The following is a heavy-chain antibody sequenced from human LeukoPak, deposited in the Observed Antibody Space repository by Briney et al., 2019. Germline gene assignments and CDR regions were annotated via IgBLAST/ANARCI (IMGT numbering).Heavy chain of an antibody. CDR1: GGTFSSYA. Sequence: SVKVSCKASGGTFSSYAISWVRQAPGQGLEWMGGIIPIFGTANYAQKFQGRVTITADESTSTAYMELSSLRSEDTAVYYCARDSESGSNFDYWGQGTLVTVSS. CDR2: IIPIFGTA. J-gene: IGHJ4*02. CDR3: ARDSESGSNFDY. D-gene: IGHD5-12*01. V-gene: IGHV1-69*13.